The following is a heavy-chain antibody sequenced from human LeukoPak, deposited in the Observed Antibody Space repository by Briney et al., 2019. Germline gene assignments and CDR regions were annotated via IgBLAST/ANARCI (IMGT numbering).Heavy chain of an antibody. J-gene: IGHJ4*02. CDR1: GFTFSGYW. D-gene: IGHD5-18*01. Sequence: GGSLRLSCAASGFTFSGYWMTWVRQAPGKGLEWVANIKQDGSEKYYVDSVKGRFTISRDNAKNSLYLQMNSLRAEDTAVYYCAKDRGSWITANGYWGQGTLVTVSS. CDR2: IKQDGSEK. CDR3: AKDRGSWITANGY. V-gene: IGHV3-7*03.